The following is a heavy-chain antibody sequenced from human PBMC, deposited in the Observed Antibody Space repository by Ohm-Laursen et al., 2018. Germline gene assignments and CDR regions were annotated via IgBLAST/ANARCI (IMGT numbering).Heavy chain of an antibody. CDR3: ARADYGGPYRFDY. J-gene: IGHJ4*02. V-gene: IGHV4-31*03. CDR2: IYYSGST. D-gene: IGHD4-23*01. CDR1: GASISSGGYY. Sequence: TLSLTCTVSGASISSGGYYWSWIRQHPGKGLEWIGYIYYSGSTYYNPSLKSRVTMSVDTSKNQFSLKLSSVTAADTAVYYCARADYGGPYRFDYWGQGTLVTVSS.